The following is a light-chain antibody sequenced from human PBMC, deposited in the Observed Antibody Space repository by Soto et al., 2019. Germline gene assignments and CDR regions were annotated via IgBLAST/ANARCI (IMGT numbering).Light chain of an antibody. J-gene: IGKJ1*01. V-gene: IGKV3-15*01. CDR3: HQYNNLWT. CDR1: QSVSSR. CDR2: GAS. Sequence: EIVMTQSPATLSVSPGEGVTLSCRASQSVSSRLAWYQQKPGQSPRLLIYGASTRATGIPARFSGSGSGTEFTLTISSLQSEDFGVYYCHQYNNLWTFGQGTKVEIK.